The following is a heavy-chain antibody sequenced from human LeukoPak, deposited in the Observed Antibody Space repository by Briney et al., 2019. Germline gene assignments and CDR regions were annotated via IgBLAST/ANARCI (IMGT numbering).Heavy chain of an antibody. CDR1: GFTFDDYA. Sequence: GGSLRLSCAASGFTFDDYAMHWVRQAPGKGLEWVSGISWNSGSIGYADSVKGRFTISRDNAKNSLYLQMNSLRAEDTALYYCAKDTGYSSSSGNFDYWGQGTLVTVSS. D-gene: IGHD6-6*01. CDR3: AKDTGYSSSSGNFDY. V-gene: IGHV3-9*01. J-gene: IGHJ4*02. CDR2: ISWNSGSI.